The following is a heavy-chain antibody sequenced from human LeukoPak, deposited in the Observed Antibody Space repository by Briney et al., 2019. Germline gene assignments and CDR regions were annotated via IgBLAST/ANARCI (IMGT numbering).Heavy chain of an antibody. CDR2: ISFGGDTK. V-gene: IGHV3-48*03. D-gene: IGHD2-8*01. CDR3: ARDRMGINGYCYHGFDI. J-gene: IGHJ3*02. Sequence: GSLILSCAGSGFTFSSCEMNWVRQAPGKGLEWVSYISFGGDTKYYADSVQGRFNVSRDNGENSLFLQMTSLRAEDTAVYYCARDRMGINGYCYHGFDIWGQGTMVTVSP. CDR1: GFTFSSCE.